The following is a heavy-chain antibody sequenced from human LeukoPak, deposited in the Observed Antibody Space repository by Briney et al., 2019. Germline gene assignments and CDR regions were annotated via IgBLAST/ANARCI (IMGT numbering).Heavy chain of an antibody. CDR2: IYHSGST. CDR3: ARGGLGELSSGWFDP. Sequence: PSETLSLTCTVSGYSITSGNYWGWIRQPPGKGLEWIANIYHSGSTYYNPSLKSRVTISVDTSKNQFSLKLSSVTAADTAVYYCARGGLGELSSGWFDPWGQGTLVTVSS. D-gene: IGHD3-16*02. J-gene: IGHJ5*02. V-gene: IGHV4-38-2*02. CDR1: GYSITSGNY.